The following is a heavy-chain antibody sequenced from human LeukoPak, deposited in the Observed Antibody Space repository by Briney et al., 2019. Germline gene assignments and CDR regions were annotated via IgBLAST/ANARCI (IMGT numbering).Heavy chain of an antibody. CDR1: GDSISSGYY. CDR2: IYHAGRI. Sequence: SETLSLTCAVSGDSISSGYYWGWIRQPPGKGLEWIGSIYHAGRIYYNPSLKSRVTISVDTSKNQFPLKLSSVTAADTAVFYCARDKTTFGSNNWFDPWGQGTLVTVSS. D-gene: IGHD2/OR15-2a*01. J-gene: IGHJ5*02. V-gene: IGHV4-38-2*02. CDR3: ARDKTTFGSNNWFDP.